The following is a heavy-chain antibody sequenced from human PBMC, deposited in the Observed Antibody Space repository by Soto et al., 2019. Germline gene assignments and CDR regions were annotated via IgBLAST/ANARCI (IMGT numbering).Heavy chain of an antibody. J-gene: IGHJ5*02. Sequence: QVHLAQSGAEVQKPGASMNLSCKASGYTFTTFAMHWLRQAPGQRPEWMGWINTANGDTKYSPTLQGRITITRDTSARIVYMDLRSLTSEDTAVYFCARDSTGWYRGWFDPWGQGTLVTVSS. CDR3: ARDSTGWYRGWFDP. V-gene: IGHV1-3*04. D-gene: IGHD6-19*01. CDR2: INTANGDT. CDR1: GYTFTTFA.